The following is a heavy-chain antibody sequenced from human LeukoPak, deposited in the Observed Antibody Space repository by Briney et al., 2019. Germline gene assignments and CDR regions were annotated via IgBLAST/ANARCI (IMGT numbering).Heavy chain of an antibody. CDR3: ARDDIAAGGTTDL. V-gene: IGHV3-53*01. CDR2: IYSGGRT. J-gene: IGHJ5*02. D-gene: IGHD6-13*01. CDR1: GFTVNNNY. Sequence: GGSLRLSCAASGFTVNNNYMSWVRQAPGKGLEWVSVIYSGGRTYYADSVKGRFTISGDNSKNTLYLQMNSLRAEDTAVYYCARDDIAAGGTTDLWGQGTLVTVSS.